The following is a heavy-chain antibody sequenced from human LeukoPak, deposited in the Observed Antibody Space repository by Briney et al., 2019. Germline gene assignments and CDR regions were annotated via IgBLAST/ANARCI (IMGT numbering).Heavy chain of an antibody. CDR2: INPNSGGT. CDR3: ARDRTRTGYSSGWYHDY. J-gene: IGHJ4*02. D-gene: IGHD6-19*01. V-gene: IGHV1-2*02. CDR1: GYTFTGYY. Sequence: ASVTVSCKASGYTFTGYYMHWVRQAPGQGLEWMGWINPNSGGTNYAQKFQGRVTMTRDTSISTAYMELSRLRSDDTAVYYCARDRTRTGYSSGWYHDYWGQGTRVTVSS.